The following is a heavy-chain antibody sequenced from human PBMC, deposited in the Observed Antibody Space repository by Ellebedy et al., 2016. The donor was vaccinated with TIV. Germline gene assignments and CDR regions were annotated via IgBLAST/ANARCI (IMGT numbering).Heavy chain of an antibody. CDR3: ARALYMDV. V-gene: IGHV1-46*01. Sequence: ASVKVSCKASGYTFTSYHMHWVRQAPGQGLEWMGIINPSGGSTTYAQKFQGRVTMTRDTSTSTVNMEVSSLRSADTAVYYCARALYMDVWGKGTTVTVSS. CDR1: GYTFTSYH. J-gene: IGHJ6*03. CDR2: INPSGGST.